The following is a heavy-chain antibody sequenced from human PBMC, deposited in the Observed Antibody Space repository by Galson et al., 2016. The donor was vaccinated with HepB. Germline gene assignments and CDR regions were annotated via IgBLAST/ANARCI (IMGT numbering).Heavy chain of an antibody. Sequence: SLRLSCAAAEFSFSSSWMTWVRQAPGKGLEWVANIRPEGIEINYRDSVRGRFTISRDNPKNSLYLQMNSLRAEDTAIYYCARDYTWGACDIWGHGTLVTVSS. CDR3: ARDYTWGACDI. CDR2: IRPEGIEI. D-gene: IGHD2-2*02. CDR1: EFSFSSSW. V-gene: IGHV3-7*03. J-gene: IGHJ3*02.